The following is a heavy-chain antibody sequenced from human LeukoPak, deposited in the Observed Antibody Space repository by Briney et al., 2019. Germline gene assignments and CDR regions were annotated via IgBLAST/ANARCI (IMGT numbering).Heavy chain of an antibody. Sequence: ALVKVSCKASGYTFTGYYMHWVRQAPEQGLEWMGWINPNSGGTNYAQKFQGRVTMTRDTSISTAYMELSRLRSDDTAVYYCARVRNRWSSNWFDPWGQGTLVTVSS. J-gene: IGHJ5*02. CDR2: INPNSGGT. D-gene: IGHD1-26*01. V-gene: IGHV1-2*02. CDR3: ARVRNRWSSNWFDP. CDR1: GYTFTGYY.